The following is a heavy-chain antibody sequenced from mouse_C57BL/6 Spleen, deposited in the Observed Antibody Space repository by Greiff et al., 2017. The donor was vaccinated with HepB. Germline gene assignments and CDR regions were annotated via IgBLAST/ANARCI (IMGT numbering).Heavy chain of an antibody. Sequence: EVQLQESGGGLVKPGGSLKLSCAASGFTFSSYAMSWVRQTPEKRLEWVATISDGGSYTYYPDNVKGRFTISRDNAKNNLYLQMSHLKSEDTAMYYCARDRITTVVPFDYWGQGTTLTVSS. CDR2: ISDGGSYT. CDR1: GFTFSSYA. D-gene: IGHD1-1*01. V-gene: IGHV5-4*01. CDR3: ARDRITTVVPFDY. J-gene: IGHJ2*01.